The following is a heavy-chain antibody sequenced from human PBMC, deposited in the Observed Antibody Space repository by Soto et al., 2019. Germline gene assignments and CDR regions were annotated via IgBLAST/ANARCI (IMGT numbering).Heavy chain of an antibody. J-gene: IGHJ6*02. Sequence: GASVKVSCKASGGTFSSYANRWVRQAPGQGLEWMGGIIPIFGTANYAQKFQGRVTITADESTSTAYMELSSLRSEDTAVYFCARECIAYCGGDCYGGMDVWCQGTTVTVSS. D-gene: IGHD2-21*02. CDR1: GGTFSSYA. CDR2: IIPIFGTA. V-gene: IGHV1-69*13. CDR3: ARECIAYCGGDCYGGMDV.